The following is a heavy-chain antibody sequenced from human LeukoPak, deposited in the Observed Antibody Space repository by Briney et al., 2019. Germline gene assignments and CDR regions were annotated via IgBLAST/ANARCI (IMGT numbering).Heavy chain of an antibody. D-gene: IGHD3-10*01. CDR3: ARFMVRGVHRAFDS. J-gene: IGHJ3*02. Sequence: KPSETLSLTCTVSGDSMNSYYWSWIPEGKGLEWIGYIYYTGSTNYYPPLKRRVTISVDTYKKYFSLKVTSLTAADTAVYYCARFMVRGVHRAFDSWGQGTMVSVSS. CDR2: IYYTGST. V-gene: IGHV4-59*01. CDR1: GDSMNSYY.